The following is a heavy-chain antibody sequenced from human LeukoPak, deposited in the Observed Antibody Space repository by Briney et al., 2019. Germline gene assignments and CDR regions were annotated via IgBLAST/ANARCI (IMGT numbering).Heavy chain of an antibody. CDR1: GGSISSGGYS. V-gene: IGHV4-30-2*01. CDR3: AVVVAAGNIDY. J-gene: IGHJ4*02. D-gene: IGHD2-15*01. CDR2: IYHSGST. Sequence: SQTLSPTCAVSGGSISSGGYSWSWIRQPPGKGLEWIGYIYHSGSTYYNPSLKSRVTISVDRSKNQFSLKLSSVTAADTAVYYCAVVVAAGNIDYWGQGTLVTVSS.